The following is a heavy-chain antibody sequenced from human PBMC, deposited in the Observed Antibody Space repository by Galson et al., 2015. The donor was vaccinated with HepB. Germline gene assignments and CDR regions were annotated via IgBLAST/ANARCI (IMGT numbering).Heavy chain of an antibody. CDR1: GGTFHSYG. Sequence: SVKVSCKASGGTFHSYGVTWVRQAPGQGPEWMGGIIPVFGTTNYAQKFQGRVTITADESTNTVYMQLSSLRSDDTAMYYCARVALRRDEGFGDYFYYYMDVWGKGTTVIVS. CDR3: ARVALRRDEGFGDYFYYYMDV. D-gene: IGHD3-3*01. V-gene: IGHV1-69*13. J-gene: IGHJ6*03. CDR2: IIPVFGTT.